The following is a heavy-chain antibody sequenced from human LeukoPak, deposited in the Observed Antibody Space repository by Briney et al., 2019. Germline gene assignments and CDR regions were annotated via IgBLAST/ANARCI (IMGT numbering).Heavy chain of an antibody. V-gene: IGHV4-59*08. CDR1: SGSVSSYY. CDR2: IYHTGSN. CDR3: ARARYTNSWYAVDI. D-gene: IGHD6-13*01. J-gene: IGHJ3*02. Sequence: PSETLSLTCLVSSGSVSSYYWTWIRQPPGKGLEWIAYIYHTGSNNYSPSLKSRVTMYVDTSKNQLSLKLSSVTAADTAMYYCARARYTNSWYAVDIWGQGAIVTVSS.